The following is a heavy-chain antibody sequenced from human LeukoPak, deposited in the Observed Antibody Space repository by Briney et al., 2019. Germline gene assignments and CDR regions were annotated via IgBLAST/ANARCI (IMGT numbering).Heavy chain of an antibody. Sequence: GGSLRLSCAASGFTFSSSWMHWVRQAPGKGLVWVSRINSDGSSTRYADSVKGRFTISRDNAKNTLYQQMNSLRAEDTAVYYCARGDRDGYNFDYWGQGTLVTVSS. CDR3: ARGDRDGYNFDY. V-gene: IGHV3-74*01. CDR2: INSDGSST. D-gene: IGHD5-24*01. CDR1: GFTFSSSW. J-gene: IGHJ4*02.